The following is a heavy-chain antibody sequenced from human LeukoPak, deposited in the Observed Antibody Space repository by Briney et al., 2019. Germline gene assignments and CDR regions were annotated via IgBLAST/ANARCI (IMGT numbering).Heavy chain of an antibody. CDR2: IQTSGST. V-gene: IGHV4-4*07. CDR1: GGSITSYY. J-gene: IGHJ4*02. CDR3: VRETTRYFDY. D-gene: IGHD1-1*01. Sequence: PSETLSLTCTVSGGSITSYYWSWIRQPAGKGLEWIGRIQTSGSTNYSPSLKSRVTMSIDTSKTQLSLNLSSVTAADTAVYYCVRETTRYFDYWGQGTLVTVSS.